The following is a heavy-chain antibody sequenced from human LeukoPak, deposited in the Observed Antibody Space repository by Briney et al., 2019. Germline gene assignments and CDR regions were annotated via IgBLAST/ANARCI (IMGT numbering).Heavy chain of an antibody. V-gene: IGHV4-31*03. J-gene: IGHJ4*02. Sequence: SETLSLTCTVSGASFNSDDQYWNWIRQSPGKSLEWIGSIHPSGTLYNNPSLESRVTMSRDTSKNQFSLNLNSVTAADTAVYLCSRGLDSRKLGYWGQGILVTVSS. D-gene: IGHD3-22*01. CDR2: IHPSGTL. CDR1: GASFNSDDQY. CDR3: SRGLDSRKLGY.